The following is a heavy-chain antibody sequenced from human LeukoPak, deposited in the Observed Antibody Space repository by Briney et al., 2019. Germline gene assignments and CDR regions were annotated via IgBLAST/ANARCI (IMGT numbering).Heavy chain of an antibody. V-gene: IGHV3-53*01. J-gene: IGHJ4*02. CDR2: TYSGGST. D-gene: IGHD6-13*01. Sequence: GGSLRLSCAASGFTVSVNYMSWVRQAPGKGLEWVSVTYSGGSTYYADSVKGRFTISRDNSKNTLYLQMNSLRAEDTAVYYCASPAAAGKYYFDYWGQGTLVTVSS. CDR1: GFTVSVNY. CDR3: ASPAAAGKYYFDY.